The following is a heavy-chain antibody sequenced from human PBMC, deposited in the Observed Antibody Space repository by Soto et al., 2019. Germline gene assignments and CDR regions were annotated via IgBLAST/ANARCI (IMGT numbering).Heavy chain of an antibody. D-gene: IGHD6-6*01. CDR1: GYTLTTYG. J-gene: IGHJ3*02. CDR3: ARKYSSFYWAFDI. CDR2: ISAYNGDT. V-gene: IGHV1-18*01. Sequence: QVQLVQSGAEVKKTGASVMVSCKANGYTLTTYGISWVRQAPGQGLEWMGWISAYNGDTNYAREIQGRVTMTTDTSTNTAYMELRSLRSDDTAVYYCARKYSSFYWAFDIWGQGTMVTVSS.